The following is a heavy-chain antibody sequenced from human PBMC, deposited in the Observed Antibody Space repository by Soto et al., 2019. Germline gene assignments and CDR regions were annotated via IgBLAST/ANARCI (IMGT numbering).Heavy chain of an antibody. CDR1: GYRFTSHN. V-gene: IGHV1-46*01. D-gene: IGHD3-22*01. CDR2: INPSGGNT. Sequence: QVQLVQSGAEVKRPGAAGNISCRASGYRFTSHNIHWARQPPGQGLEWMGIINPSGGNTIYSQSYQGRVTMTRDTSTSTVYMALSSLRSDDTATYYCARQSFDTSGSLDWWGQGTLVTVSA. CDR3: ARQSFDTSGSLDW. J-gene: IGHJ4*02.